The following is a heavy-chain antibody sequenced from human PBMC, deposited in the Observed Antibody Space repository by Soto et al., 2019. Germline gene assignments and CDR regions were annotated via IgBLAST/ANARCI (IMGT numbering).Heavy chain of an antibody. CDR2: ISAYNGNR. CDR1: GYTFTSYG. CDR3: ARALYRSGTYYAFDY. J-gene: IGHJ4*02. V-gene: IGHV1-18*01. Sequence: ASVKVSCKASGYTFTSYGISWVRQAPGQGLEWMGWISAYNGNRNSAQKLQGRLTMTTDTSTKTAYMELRSLRSDYTAVYYCARALYRSGTYYAFDYWGQGALVTVSS. D-gene: IGHD1-26*01.